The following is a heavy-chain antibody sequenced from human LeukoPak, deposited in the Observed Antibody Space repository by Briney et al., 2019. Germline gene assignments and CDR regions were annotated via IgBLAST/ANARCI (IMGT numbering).Heavy chain of an antibody. CDR3: VKAPRGATNLGNFDY. CDR1: GFTFDDYA. V-gene: IGHV3-9*01. J-gene: IGHJ4*02. D-gene: IGHD5-24*01. CDR2: ISWNSGSI. Sequence: PGRSLRLSCAASGFTFDDYAMHWVRQAPGKGLEWVSGISWNSGSIGYADSVKGRFTISRDNAKNSLYLQMNSLRAEDTALYYCVKAPRGATNLGNFDYWGQGTLVTVSS.